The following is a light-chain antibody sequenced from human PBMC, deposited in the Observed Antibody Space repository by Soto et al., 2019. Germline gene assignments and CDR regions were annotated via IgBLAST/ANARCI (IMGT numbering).Light chain of an antibody. CDR1: QNINNY. Sequence: DIQMTQSPSSLSASVGDSVTITCRASQNINNYVNWYQQEPGKPPKVLIYAASSFRSGVPSRFSGSGSGTDFTLTISKLQLEDFATYYCQQSHSLPLTFGGGTKVEIK. CDR3: QQSHSLPLT. J-gene: IGKJ4*01. CDR2: AAS. V-gene: IGKV1-39*01.